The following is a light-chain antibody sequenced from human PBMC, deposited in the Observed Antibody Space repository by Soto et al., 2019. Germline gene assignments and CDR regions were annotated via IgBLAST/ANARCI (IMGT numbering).Light chain of an antibody. Sequence: EIVLTQSPGTLSLSPGERATLSCRASQSVSSSYLAWYQQKPGQAPRLLIYGASSRATGIPDRFSGSGSGTDFTLTISRLEPEXXAVXXXXXXXSSPYTFGQGTKLEIK. CDR1: QSVSSSY. CDR3: XXXXSSPYT. CDR2: GAS. V-gene: IGKV3-20*01. J-gene: IGKJ2*01.